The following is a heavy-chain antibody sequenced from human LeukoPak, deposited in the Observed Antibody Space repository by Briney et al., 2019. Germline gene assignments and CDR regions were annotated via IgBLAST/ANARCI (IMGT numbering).Heavy chain of an antibody. CDR3: AKGSYYGGDYGP. V-gene: IGHV3-30*18. CDR1: GFPLSSYG. D-gene: IGHD4-23*01. CDR2: ISYDGRNK. Sequence: GGTLRLSCAASGFPLSSYGMHWVRHPPDRGLEWGAVISYDGRNKYYADSVKGRFTISRDNSKNTLYLQMNSLRAEDTAVYYCAKGSYYGGDYGPWGQGTLVTVSS. J-gene: IGHJ5*02.